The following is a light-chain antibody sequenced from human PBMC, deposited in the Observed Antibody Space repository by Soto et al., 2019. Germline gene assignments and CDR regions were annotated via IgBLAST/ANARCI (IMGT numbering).Light chain of an antibody. J-gene: IGLJ1*01. Sequence: QSVLTQPASVSGSPGQSITLPCTGTSSGVGSYNLVSWYQQHPGKAPKLMISEGGKRPSGVSNRFSGSKSGNTASLTISGLQAEDEADYYCCSFAGGSTYVFGTGTKVTVL. CDR2: EGG. CDR1: SSGVGSYNL. CDR3: CSFAGGSTYV. V-gene: IGLV2-23*01.